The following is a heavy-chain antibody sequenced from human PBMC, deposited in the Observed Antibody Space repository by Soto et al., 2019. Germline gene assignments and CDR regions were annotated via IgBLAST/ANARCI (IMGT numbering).Heavy chain of an antibody. Sequence: GGSLRLSCAASGFTFSSYAMSWVRQAPGKGLEWVSAISGISGSTYYADSVKGRFTISRDNSKNTLYLQMNSLRAEDTAVYYCLSPVGWTYYDILTGYHHDAFDIWGQGTMVTVSS. CDR1: GFTFSSYA. CDR2: ISGISGST. D-gene: IGHD3-9*01. V-gene: IGHV3-23*01. J-gene: IGHJ3*02. CDR3: LSPVGWTYYDILTGYHHDAFDI.